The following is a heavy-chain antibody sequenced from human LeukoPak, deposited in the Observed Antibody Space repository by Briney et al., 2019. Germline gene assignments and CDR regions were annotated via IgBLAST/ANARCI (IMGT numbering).Heavy chain of an antibody. J-gene: IGHJ4*02. V-gene: IGHV3-9*01. D-gene: IGHD1-7*01. Sequence: PGRSLRLSCAASGFTFDDYAMHWVRQAPGKGLEWVSGISWNSGSIGYADSVKGRFTISRDNAKNSLYLQMNSLRAEDTALYYCTGTTGYWGQGTLVTVSS. CDR2: ISWNSGSI. CDR1: GFTFDDYA. CDR3: TGTTGY.